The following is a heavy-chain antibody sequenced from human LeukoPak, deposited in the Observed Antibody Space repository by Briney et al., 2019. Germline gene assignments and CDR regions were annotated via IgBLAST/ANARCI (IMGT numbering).Heavy chain of an antibody. Sequence: PQTLSHTCTVSGGSISSGDYYWSWIRQPPGKGLEWIGYIYYSGSTYYNPSLKSRVTMSVDASKNQFSLKLSPVTAADTAVYYCARDCSSTSCPIDDAFDIWGQGPIVTVPS. CDR2: IYYSGST. V-gene: IGHV4-30-4*01. J-gene: IGHJ3*02. CDR1: GGSISSGDYY. CDR3: ARDCSSTSCPIDDAFDI. D-gene: IGHD2-2*01.